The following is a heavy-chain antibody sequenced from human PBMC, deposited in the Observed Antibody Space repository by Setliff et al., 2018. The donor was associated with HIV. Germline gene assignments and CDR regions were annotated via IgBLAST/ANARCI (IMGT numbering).Heavy chain of an antibody. CDR2: IKNRPAGGTT. D-gene: IGHD6-6*01. Sequence: KPGGSLRLSCAASGSTFSDVWVNWVRQAPGRGLEWVGRIKNRPAGGTTEYAAPVKGRFTISRDDSKNMAYLQMNSLKIEDTALYFCSINSPLSSWGQGTLVTVSS. CDR1: GSTFSDVW. J-gene: IGHJ4*02. V-gene: IGHV3-15*01. CDR3: SINSPLSS.